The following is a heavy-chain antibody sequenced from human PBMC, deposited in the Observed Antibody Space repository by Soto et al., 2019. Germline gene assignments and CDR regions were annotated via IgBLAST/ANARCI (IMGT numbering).Heavy chain of an antibody. Sequence: EVQPVESGGGLVQPGGSLRLSCAASRFPFSSYWMSWVRQAPGKGLEWVATIKQDGTETYYLDSVKGRFTISRDNAKTSLYLQMNSLRAEDTAVYYCASYSYVSGSRSFDYWGQGTLVTVSS. V-gene: IGHV3-7*05. CDR3: ASYSYVSGSRSFDY. CDR2: IKQDGTET. CDR1: RFPFSSYW. J-gene: IGHJ4*02. D-gene: IGHD3-10*01.